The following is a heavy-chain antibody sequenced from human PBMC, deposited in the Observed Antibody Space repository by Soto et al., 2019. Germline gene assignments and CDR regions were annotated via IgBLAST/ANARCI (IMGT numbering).Heavy chain of an antibody. Sequence: HLVESGGGLVQPGRSLTISCAASGFTIKDYAMHWVRQAPGKGLEWVSGISWNSGKIIYADAVKGRFTISRNNAKNSLYLQINSMRPEEMALYFCAKMVTWDSSGYYQGGFDCWGQGTLVTVSS. CDR2: ISWNSGKI. V-gene: IGHV3-9*03. CDR1: GFTIKDYA. D-gene: IGHD3-22*01. CDR3: AKMVTWDSSGYYQGGFDC. J-gene: IGHJ4*02.